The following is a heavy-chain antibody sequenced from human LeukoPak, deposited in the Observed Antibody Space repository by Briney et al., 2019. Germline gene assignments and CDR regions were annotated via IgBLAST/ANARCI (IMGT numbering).Heavy chain of an antibody. D-gene: IGHD2-21*01. V-gene: IGHV3-21*04. Sequence: GGSLRLSCATSGFIFTDSTMNWVRQAPGKGLEWVSSISSGSTYIYYADSVKGRFTISRDNTKNSLYLQVNSLRAEDTAVYYCVRDLWFDIWGQGTMVSVSS. J-gene: IGHJ3*02. CDR2: ISSGSTYI. CDR3: VRDLWFDI. CDR1: GFIFTDST.